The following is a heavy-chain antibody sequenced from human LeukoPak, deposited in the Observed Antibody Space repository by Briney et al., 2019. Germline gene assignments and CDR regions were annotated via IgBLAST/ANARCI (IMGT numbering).Heavy chain of an antibody. CDR3: AKDRGYSYGTEGHFDY. Sequence: PGGSLRLSCAASGFTVSNNYMSWVRQAPGKGLEWVSAISGSGGSTYYADSVKGRFTISRDNSKNTLYLQMNSLRAEDTAVYYCAKDRGYSYGTEGHFDYWGQGTLVTVSS. J-gene: IGHJ4*02. CDR2: ISGSGGST. D-gene: IGHD5-18*01. CDR1: GFTVSNNY. V-gene: IGHV3-23*01.